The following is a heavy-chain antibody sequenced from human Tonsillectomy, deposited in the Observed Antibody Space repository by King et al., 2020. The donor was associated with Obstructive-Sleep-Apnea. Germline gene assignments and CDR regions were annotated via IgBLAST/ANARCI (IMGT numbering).Heavy chain of an antibody. CDR1: GFSFSNYS. D-gene: IGHD6-25*01. CDR3: ARERGGRD. Sequence: VQLVESGGDLVQPGGSLRLSCVASGFSFSNYSMNWVRQVPGKGLEWGSYITGSGSTTHCADSVKGRFTGSRDNANNTLYLQMNSLRADDTGVYYCARERGGRDWGQGTLVTVSS. J-gene: IGHJ1*01. CDR2: ITGSGSTT. V-gene: IGHV3-48*04.